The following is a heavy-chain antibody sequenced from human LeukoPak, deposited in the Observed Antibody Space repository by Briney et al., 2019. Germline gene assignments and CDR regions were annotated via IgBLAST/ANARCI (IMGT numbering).Heavy chain of an antibody. CDR3: ARGDQSLEMATIIGYDY. J-gene: IGHJ4*02. CDR2: IRSRANSYTT. Sequence: GGSLKLSCAASGFTFSGSAMHWVRQAHGKGLEWLGRIRSRANSYTTVYAAPVQGRFIISRDDSMNMAYLQMNSLRVEDTAVYYCARGDQSLEMATIIGYDYWGQGTLVTVSS. D-gene: IGHD5-24*01. V-gene: IGHV3-73*01. CDR1: GFTFSGSA.